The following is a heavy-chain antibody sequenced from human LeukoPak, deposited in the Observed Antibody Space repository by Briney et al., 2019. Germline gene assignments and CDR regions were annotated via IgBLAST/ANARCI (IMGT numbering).Heavy chain of an antibody. CDR2: ISSSGSTI. CDR1: GFTFSSYE. V-gene: IGHV3-48*03. Sequence: GGSLRLSCAASGFTFSSYEMNWVRQAPGKGLEWVSYISSSGSTIYCADSVKGRFTISRDNAKNSLYLQMNSLRAEDTAVYYCASDSSPGNYWGQGTLVTVSS. CDR3: ASDSSPGNY. D-gene: IGHD6-6*01. J-gene: IGHJ4*02.